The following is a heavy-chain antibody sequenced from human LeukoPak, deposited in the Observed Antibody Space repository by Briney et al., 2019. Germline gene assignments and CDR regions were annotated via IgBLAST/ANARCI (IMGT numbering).Heavy chain of an antibody. CDR3: ARSIVVVVAPTAYFDY. Sequence: ASVKVSCTASGYTFTSNYMHWVRHAPGQGLEWMGIINPSGGSTSYAQKFQGRVTMTRDTSTSTVYMELSSLRSEDTAVYYCARSIVVVVAPTAYFDYWGQGTLVTVSS. V-gene: IGHV1-46*01. CDR2: INPSGGST. J-gene: IGHJ4*02. CDR1: GYTFTSNY. D-gene: IGHD2-15*01.